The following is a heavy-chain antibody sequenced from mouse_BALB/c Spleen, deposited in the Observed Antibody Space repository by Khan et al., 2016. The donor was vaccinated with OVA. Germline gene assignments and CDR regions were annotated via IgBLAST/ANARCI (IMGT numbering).Heavy chain of an antibody. Sequence: QVQLKQSGTELAKPGASVKMSCKASGYTFTTYWMHWVKQRPGQGLEWIGYIDPTTGYTEYNQKFKDEATLTTDTSSSTAYMQLSSLTSEDSAVYYCARRVLYGIGAYGGQGNQVTGSA. CDR1: GYTFTTYW. D-gene: IGHD2-1*01. CDR2: IDPTTGYT. CDR3: ARRVLYGIGAY. J-gene: IGHJ3*01. V-gene: IGHV1-7*01.